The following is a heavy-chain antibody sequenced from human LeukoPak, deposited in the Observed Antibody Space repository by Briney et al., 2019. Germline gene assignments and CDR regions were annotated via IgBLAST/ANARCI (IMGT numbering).Heavy chain of an antibody. CDR1: GGTFTSSA. J-gene: IGHJ5*02. V-gene: IGHV1-69*13. CDR3: ASRRGLRFLEYDP. CDR2: IIPIFGTA. D-gene: IGHD3-3*01. Sequence: GASVKVSCTASGGTFTSSAISWVRQAPGHGLEWMGGIIPIFGTANYAQTFPGRVTMTADESTSTACMELSSLRAEDTAVYYCASRRGLRFLEYDPWGQGTLVTVSS.